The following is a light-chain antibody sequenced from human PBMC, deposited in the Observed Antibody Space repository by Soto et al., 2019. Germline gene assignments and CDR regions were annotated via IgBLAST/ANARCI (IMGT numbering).Light chain of an antibody. CDR2: GAS. Sequence: EVVLTQSPGTLSLSPGERATLSCRASQSVSSYYLGWYQQRPGQAPRLLIYGASSRATGIPDRFSGSGSGTDFTLTISRLEPEDFAVYYCQQYNNWLWTFGQGTKVDIK. J-gene: IGKJ1*01. V-gene: IGKV3-20*01. CDR1: QSVSSYY. CDR3: QQYNNWLWT.